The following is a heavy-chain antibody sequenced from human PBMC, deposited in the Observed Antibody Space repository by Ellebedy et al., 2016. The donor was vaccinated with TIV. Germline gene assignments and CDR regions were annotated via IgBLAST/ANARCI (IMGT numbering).Heavy chain of an antibody. J-gene: IGHJ4*02. CDR3: ARRVAYCNNTNCYALDY. V-gene: IGHV4-34*01. CDR2: SNHGGGT. CDR1: GGSFSGWF. D-gene: IGHD2-2*01. Sequence: MPGGSLRLSCAVYGGSFSGWFWSWIRQPPGKGLEWIGESNHGGGTNYNPSLKSRVAISLDTSKNQFSLKLSSVTAADTAVYYCARRVAYCNNTNCYALDYWGQGTLVTVSS.